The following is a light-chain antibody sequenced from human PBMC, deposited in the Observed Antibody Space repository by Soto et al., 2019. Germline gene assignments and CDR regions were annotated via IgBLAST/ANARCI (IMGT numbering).Light chain of an antibody. CDR1: QSVSSNY. V-gene: IGKV3-20*01. CDR3: QQYVYSPGLA. Sequence: EIVLTQSPGTLSLSPGERATLSCRASQSVSSNYLAWYQQKSGQAPRLLIYDATSRATDVADRFSGSGSGTAFTLTISRLEPEDFAVYYCQQYVYSPGLAVGGGTKVEIK. CDR2: DAT. J-gene: IGKJ4*01.